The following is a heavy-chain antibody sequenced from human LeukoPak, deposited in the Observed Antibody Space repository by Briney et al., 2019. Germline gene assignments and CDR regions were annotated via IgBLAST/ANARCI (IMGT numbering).Heavy chain of an antibody. CDR2: IYDSGIT. V-gene: IGHV4-59*11. CDR3: ARAYSSASWFDP. D-gene: IGHD3-22*01. J-gene: IGHJ5*02. Sequence: PSETLSLTCSVSGVSINSLYFIWIRQSPGKGLEWIGYIYDSGITKYNPSLKSRATISVDTSKNQFSLRLRSVTAADTAVYFCARAYSSASWFDPWGQGTLVTVSS. CDR1: GVSINSLY.